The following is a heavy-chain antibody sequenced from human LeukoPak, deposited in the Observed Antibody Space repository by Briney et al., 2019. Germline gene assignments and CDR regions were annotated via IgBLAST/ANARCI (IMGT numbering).Heavy chain of an antibody. CDR2: ISGDGGST. D-gene: IGHD3-10*01. J-gene: IGHJ4*02. Sequence: PGGSLRLSCSASGFTFSSFAMYWVRQAPGKGLEYVSDISGDGGSTYYADSVKGRFTISRDNSKNTLYLQMRSLRVEDTAVYYCVKDFRGIPIDCWGQGTLVTVSS. CDR1: GFTFSSFA. CDR3: VKDFRGIPIDC. V-gene: IGHV3-64D*06.